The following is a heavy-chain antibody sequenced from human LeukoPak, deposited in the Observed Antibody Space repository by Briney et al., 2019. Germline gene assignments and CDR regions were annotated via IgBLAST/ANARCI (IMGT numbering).Heavy chain of an antibody. D-gene: IGHD1-26*01. J-gene: IGHJ4*02. CDR2: IYHSGST. Sequence: SETLSLTCADSGYSISSGYYWGWIRQPPGKGLEWIGSIYHSGSTYYNPSLKSRVTISVDTSKNQFSLKLSSVTAADTAVYYCARSGSYELFDYWGQGTLVTVSS. CDR3: ARSGSYELFDY. CDR1: GYSISSGYY. V-gene: IGHV4-38-2*01.